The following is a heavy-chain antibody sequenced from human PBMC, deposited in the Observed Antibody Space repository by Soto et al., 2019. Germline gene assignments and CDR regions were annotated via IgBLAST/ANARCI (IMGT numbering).Heavy chain of an antibody. J-gene: IGHJ6*03. CDR3: ARDGSSWDLLYYYYYYMDV. Sequence: LSLTCAASGFTFSDYYMSWIRQAPGKGLEWVSYISSSGSTIYYADSVKGRFTISRDNAKNSLYLQMNSLRAEDTAVYYCARDGSSWDLLYYYYYYMDVWGKGTTVTVSS. CDR2: ISSSGSTI. V-gene: IGHV3-11*01. CDR1: GFTFSDYY. D-gene: IGHD6-13*01.